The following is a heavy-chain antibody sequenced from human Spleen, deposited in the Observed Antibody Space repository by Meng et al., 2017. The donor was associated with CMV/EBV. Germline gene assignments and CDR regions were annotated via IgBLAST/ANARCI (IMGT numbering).Heavy chain of an antibody. CDR1: GFTFSSYS. D-gene: IGHD1-7*01. CDR2: INPNSGGT. CDR3: ARELYNWNYVAH. V-gene: IGHV1-2*02. J-gene: IGHJ4*02. Sequence: GESLKISCAASGFTFSSYSMHWVRQAPGQGLEWMGWINPNSGGTNYAQKFQGRVTMTRDTSISTAYMELSRLRSDDTAVYYCARELYNWNYVAHWGQGTLVTVSS.